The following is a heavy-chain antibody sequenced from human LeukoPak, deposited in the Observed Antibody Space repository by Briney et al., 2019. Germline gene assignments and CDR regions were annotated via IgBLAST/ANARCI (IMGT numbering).Heavy chain of an antibody. J-gene: IGHJ6*02. CDR1: GFTVSSNY. V-gene: IGHV3-66*01. Sequence: GGSLRLSCAASGFTVSSNYMSWVRQAPGKGLEWVSVIYSGGSTYYADSVKGRFTISRDNSKNTLYLQMNSLRAEDTAVYYCAKESRYCSSTSCYLGIYYYYGMDVWGQGTTVTVSS. CDR2: IYSGGST. CDR3: AKESRYCSSTSCYLGIYYYYGMDV. D-gene: IGHD2-2*01.